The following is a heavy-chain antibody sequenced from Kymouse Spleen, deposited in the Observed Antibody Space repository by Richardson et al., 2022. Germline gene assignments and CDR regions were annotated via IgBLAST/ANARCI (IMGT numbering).Heavy chain of an antibody. CDR2: ISWNSGSI. Sequence: EVQLVESGGGLVQPGRSLRLSCAASGFTFDDYAMHWVRQAPGKGLEWVSGISWNSGSIGYADSVKGRFTISRDNAKNSLYLQMNSLRAEDTALYYCAKDTADSTYYYYGMDVWGQGTTVTVSS. D-gene: IGHD6-13*01,IGHD6-19*01,IGHD6-25*01. V-gene: IGHV3-9*01. J-gene: IGHJ6*02. CDR3: AKDTADSTYYYYGMDV. CDR1: GFTFDDYA.